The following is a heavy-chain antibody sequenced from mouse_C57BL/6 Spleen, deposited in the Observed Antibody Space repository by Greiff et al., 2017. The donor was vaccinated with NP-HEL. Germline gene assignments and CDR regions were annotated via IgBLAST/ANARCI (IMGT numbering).Heavy chain of an antibody. D-gene: IGHD1-1*01. J-gene: IGHJ4*01. V-gene: IGHV2-5*01. CDR3: AKNYYGSRGDAMDY. CDR1: GFSLTSYG. CDR2: IWRGGST. Sequence: QVQLQQSGPGLVQPSQSLSITCTVSGFSLTSYGVHWVRQSPGKGLEWLGVIWRGGSTDYNAAFMSRLSITKDNSKSQVFFKMNSLQADDTAIYYCAKNYYGSRGDAMDYWGQGTSVTVSS.